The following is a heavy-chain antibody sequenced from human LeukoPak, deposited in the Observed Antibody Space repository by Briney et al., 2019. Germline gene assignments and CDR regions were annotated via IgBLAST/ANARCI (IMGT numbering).Heavy chain of an antibody. Sequence: SETLSLTCTVSGGSISNYYWSWIRQPPGKGLEWIGYIFYTGSTNYNPSLKSRVTISVDTSRNQFSLRLRSLTAADTAIYYCARHGGGYGSGTYYNFDYRGQGALITVSS. D-gene: IGHD3-10*01. CDR2: IFYTGST. CDR1: GGSISNYY. V-gene: IGHV4-59*08. J-gene: IGHJ4*02. CDR3: ARHGGGYGSGTYYNFDY.